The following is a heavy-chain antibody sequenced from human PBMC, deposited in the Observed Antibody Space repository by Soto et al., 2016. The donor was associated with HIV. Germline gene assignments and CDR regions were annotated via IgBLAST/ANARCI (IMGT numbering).Heavy chain of an antibody. CDR1: GFSFDEYA. CDR2: ISWNSGNI. J-gene: IGHJ4*02. V-gene: IGHV3-9*01. CDR3: VKDSSGWYYFDY. Sequence: EVQLVEAGGGLVQPGRSLRLSCTSSGFSFDEYAMHWVRQVPGKGLEWVSGISWNSGNIGYADSVKGRFAISRDNTKNSLYLQMDSLRAEDTAWYYCVKDSSGWYYFDYWGQGTLVTVSS. D-gene: IGHD6-19*01.